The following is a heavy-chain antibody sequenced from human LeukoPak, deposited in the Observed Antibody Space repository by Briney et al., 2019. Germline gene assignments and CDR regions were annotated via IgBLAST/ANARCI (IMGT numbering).Heavy chain of an antibody. D-gene: IGHD3-22*01. Sequence: GGSLRLSCAASGFTFSSYAMHWVRQAPGQGLEWVARTRKKAKGYTTEYAASVKGRFTISRDDSKNSVDLQMNSLITEGTAVYYCARAQSDSSGYYYVGDYWGQGTLVTVSS. CDR1: GFTFSSYA. CDR3: ARAQSDSSGYYYVGDY. J-gene: IGHJ4*02. CDR2: TRKKAKGYTT. V-gene: IGHV3-72*01.